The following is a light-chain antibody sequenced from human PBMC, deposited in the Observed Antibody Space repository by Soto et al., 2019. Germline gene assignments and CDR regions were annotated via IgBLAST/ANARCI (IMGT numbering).Light chain of an antibody. V-gene: IGKV3-11*01. CDR1: QSVSSY. Sequence: EIVLTQSPATLSLSPGERATLSCRASQSVSSYLAWYPQKPGQAPRLLIYDASNRATGIPARFSGSGSGPDVSLTISSLEPEEFAVYYCQQRSNWPPTFGGGTKVAIK. CDR3: QQRSNWPPT. J-gene: IGKJ4*01. CDR2: DAS.